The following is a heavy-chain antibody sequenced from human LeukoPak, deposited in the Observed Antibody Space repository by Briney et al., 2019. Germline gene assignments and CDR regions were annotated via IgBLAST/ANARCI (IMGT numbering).Heavy chain of an antibody. CDR3: ARLILRGSSWQHNWFDP. V-gene: IGHV3-7*01. Sequence: GGSLRLSCAASGFTFSIYWMSWVRQAPGKGLEWVANIKQDGSGKYYVDSVKGRFTISRDNAKNSLYLQMSSLRAEDTAVYYCARLILRGSSWQHNWFDPWGQGTLVTVSS. CDR1: GFTFSIYW. CDR2: IKQDGSGK. J-gene: IGHJ5*02. D-gene: IGHD6-13*01.